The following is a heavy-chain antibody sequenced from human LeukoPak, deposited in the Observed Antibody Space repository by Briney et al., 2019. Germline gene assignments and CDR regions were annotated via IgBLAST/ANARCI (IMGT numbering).Heavy chain of an antibody. CDR2: IYYSGST. V-gene: IGHV4-59*01. D-gene: IGHD2-2*01. CDR3: ARGGGYRLLSYYLDY. CDR1: GGSISSYY. Sequence: SETLSLTCTVSGGSISSYYWSWIRQPPGKGLEWIGYIYYSGSTNYNPSLKSRVTISVDTSKNQFSLKLSSVTAADTAVYYCARGGGYRLLSYYLDYWGQGTLVTVSS. J-gene: IGHJ4*02.